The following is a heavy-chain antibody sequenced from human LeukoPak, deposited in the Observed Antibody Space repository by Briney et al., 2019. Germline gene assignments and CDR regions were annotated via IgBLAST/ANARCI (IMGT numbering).Heavy chain of an antibody. Sequence: SQTLSLTCTVSGGSISSGSYYWRWIRPPAGKGLEWIGRIYTSGSTNYNPSLKSRVTISVDTSKNQFSLKLSSVTAADTAVYYCARGRGRQWLVPLSNTVGFDYWGQGTLVTVSS. CDR2: IYTSGST. D-gene: IGHD6-19*01. V-gene: IGHV4-61*02. CDR3: ARGRGRQWLVPLSNTVGFDY. J-gene: IGHJ4*02. CDR1: GGSISSGSYY.